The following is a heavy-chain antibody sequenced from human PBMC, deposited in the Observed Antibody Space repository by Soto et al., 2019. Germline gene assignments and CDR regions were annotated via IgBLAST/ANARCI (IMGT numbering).Heavy chain of an antibody. Sequence: QVQLVQSGAEVKKPGASVKVSCKASGYTFTSYYMHWVRQAPGQGLEWMGIINPSGGSTSYAQKYQGRVHMTGDTSTSTVYMELISLRSEDTAVYYCAGGLYPSREASGVVPADMSPYYYGMDALGQGSTVTVS. D-gene: IGHD2-2*01. V-gene: IGHV1-46*01. CDR2: INPSGGST. J-gene: IGHJ6*02. CDR3: AGGLYPSREASGVVPADMSPYYYGMDA. CDR1: GYTFTSYY.